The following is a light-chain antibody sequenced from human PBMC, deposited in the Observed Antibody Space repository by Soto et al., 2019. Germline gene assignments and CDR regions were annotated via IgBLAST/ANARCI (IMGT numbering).Light chain of an antibody. Sequence: QSALTQPASVSGSPGQSITISCTGTSSDVGGYNYVSWYQQHPGKAPKLIIYEVSNRPSGVSNRFSGSKSGNTASLTISGLQAEDEGDYYCSSYTAGSTWVFGGGTKLTVL. V-gene: IGLV2-14*01. CDR1: SSDVGGYNY. J-gene: IGLJ3*02. CDR3: SSYTAGSTWV. CDR2: EVS.